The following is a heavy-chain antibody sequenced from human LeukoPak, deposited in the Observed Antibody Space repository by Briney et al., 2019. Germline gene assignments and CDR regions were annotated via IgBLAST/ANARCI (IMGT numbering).Heavy chain of an antibody. V-gene: IGHV4-59*01. CDR2: IYYSGST. J-gene: IGHJ3*02. D-gene: IGHD1-14*01. CDR3: ARDPNYVTGPKGHGAFDI. Sequence: SETLSLTCTVSGGSISSYYWSWIRQPPGKGLEWIGYIYYSGSTNYNPSLKSRVTISVDTSKNQFSLKLSSVTAADTAVYYCARDPNYVTGPKGHGAFDIWGQGIMVTVSS. CDR1: GGSISSYY.